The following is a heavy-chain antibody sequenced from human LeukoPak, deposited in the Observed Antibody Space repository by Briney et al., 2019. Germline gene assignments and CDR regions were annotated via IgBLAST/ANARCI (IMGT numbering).Heavy chain of an antibody. CDR3: ARLQLRTAAGIKHFDF. CDR1: GYMFSNFA. Sequence: GASVRVSCKASGYMFSNFAVMWVRQAPGQGLEWMGWINPYNGETYYPQRLQGRVTMTTDTSTTTAYMELKSLTSDDTAVYYCARLQLRTAAGIKHFDFWGQGTLVTVSS. D-gene: IGHD2-15*01. V-gene: IGHV1-18*01. CDR2: INPYNGET. J-gene: IGHJ4*02.